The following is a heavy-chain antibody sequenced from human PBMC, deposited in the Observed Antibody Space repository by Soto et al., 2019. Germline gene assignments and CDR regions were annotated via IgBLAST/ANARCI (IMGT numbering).Heavy chain of an antibody. Sequence: ASVNVSCKASGYTFTSYGISWVRQAPGQGLEWMGWISAYNGNTNYAQKLQGRVTMTTDTSTSTAYMELRSLRSDDTAVYYCARDRVVRGIMTQNDAFDIWGQGTMVTVSS. CDR3: ARDRVVRGIMTQNDAFDI. D-gene: IGHD3-10*01. V-gene: IGHV1-18*01. CDR2: ISAYNGNT. CDR1: GYTFTSYG. J-gene: IGHJ3*02.